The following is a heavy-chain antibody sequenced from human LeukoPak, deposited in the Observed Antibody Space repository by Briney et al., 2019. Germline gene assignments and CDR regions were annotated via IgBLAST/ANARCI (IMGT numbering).Heavy chain of an antibody. Sequence: SAVKVSCKASGCTFSSYAISWVRQPPAQGLEWMGRIIPIFDTPNYAQKFQGRVTITADKSTSRVYMELSSPRTEDTAVYYCAISSTYSTRWAPSGVIDYWGQGTLVTVSS. CDR1: GCTFSSYA. CDR2: IIPIFDTP. D-gene: IGHD6-13*01. V-gene: IGHV1-69*06. J-gene: IGHJ4*02. CDR3: AISSTYSTRWAPSGVIDY.